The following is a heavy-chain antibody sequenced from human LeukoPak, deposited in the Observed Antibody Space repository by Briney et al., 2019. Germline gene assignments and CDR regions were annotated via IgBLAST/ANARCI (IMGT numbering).Heavy chain of an antibody. D-gene: IGHD6-19*01. CDR1: GFVVSDYY. V-gene: IGHV3-53*01. CDR3: AREKGYSSGWYGFDF. J-gene: IGHJ4*02. CDR2: IYSAGST. Sequence: GGSLRLSCAASGFVVSDYYLTWVRQPPGKGLEWVSLIYSAGSTYYADSVKGRFTISRDNSKNTVYLQMNSLRAEDTAVYYCAREKGYSSGWYGFDFRGQGTLVTVSS.